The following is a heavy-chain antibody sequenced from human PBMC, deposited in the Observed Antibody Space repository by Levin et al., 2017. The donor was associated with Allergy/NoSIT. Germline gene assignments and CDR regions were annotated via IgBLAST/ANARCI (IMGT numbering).Heavy chain of an antibody. D-gene: IGHD3-3*01. CDR3: AGELHGYYYFDY. CDR2: ISGYNGNT. Sequence: GESLKISCKASGYTFSSYAISWVRQAPGQGLEWMGWISGYNGNTDYAQKFQGRVTMTTDTSTSTAYMELRGLRSDDTAVYYCAGELHGYYYFDYWGQGTLVTVSS. V-gene: IGHV1-18*01. J-gene: IGHJ4*02. CDR1: GYTFSSYA.